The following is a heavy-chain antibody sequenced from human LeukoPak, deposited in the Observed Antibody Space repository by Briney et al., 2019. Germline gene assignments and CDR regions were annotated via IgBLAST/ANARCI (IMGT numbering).Heavy chain of an antibody. CDR1: GGSISSGGYS. CDR3: AKTRDGSYYFDY. D-gene: IGHD5-24*01. Sequence: PSETLSLTCAVSGGSISSGGYSWSWIRQHPGKGLEWIGYIYYSGSTYYNLSLKSRVTISVDTSKNQFSLKLSSVTAADTAVYYCAKTRDGSYYFDYWGQGTLVTVSS. CDR2: IYYSGST. V-gene: IGHV4-31*11. J-gene: IGHJ4*02.